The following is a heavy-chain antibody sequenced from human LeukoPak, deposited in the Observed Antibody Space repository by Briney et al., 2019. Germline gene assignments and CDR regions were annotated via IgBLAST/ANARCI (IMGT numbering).Heavy chain of an antibody. CDR3: AKDLFWECSSTTCGRFDY. Sequence: GGSLRLSCATSGFTFGGYAMHWVRQAPGKGLEWVAFIRDDGSNKYYADSVKGRFTISRDNSKYTVNLQMISLRADDTAVYYCAKDLFWECSSTTCGRFDYWGQGALVTVSS. J-gene: IGHJ4*02. D-gene: IGHD2-2*01. CDR1: GFTFGGYA. V-gene: IGHV3-30*02. CDR2: IRDDGSNK.